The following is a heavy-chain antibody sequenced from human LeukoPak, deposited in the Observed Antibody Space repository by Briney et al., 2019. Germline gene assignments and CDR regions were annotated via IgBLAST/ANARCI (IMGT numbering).Heavy chain of an antibody. CDR1: GYTFTSYY. CDR3: ATLPFGQWPVWMGDY. V-gene: IGHV1-46*01. J-gene: IGHJ4*02. D-gene: IGHD6-19*01. Sequence: ASVKVSCKASGYTFTSYYMHWVRQAPGQGLEWMGIINPSGGSTSYAQKFQGRVTMTRDTSTSTVYMELSSLRSEDTAVYYCATLPFGQWPVWMGDYWGQGTLVTVSS. CDR2: INPSGGST.